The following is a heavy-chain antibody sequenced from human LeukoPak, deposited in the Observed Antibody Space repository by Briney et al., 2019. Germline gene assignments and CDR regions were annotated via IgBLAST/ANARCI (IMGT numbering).Heavy chain of an antibody. D-gene: IGHD3-10*01. CDR2: INTNTGNP. CDR1: GYTFSDYT. V-gene: IGHV7-4-1*01. J-gene: IGHJ4*02. Sequence: ASVKVSCKTSGYTFSDYTINWVRQAPGQGLEWMGWINTNTGNPTYARDFSGRFVLSVDTSVNTAYLEISGLKTEDSAVYYCARSARGVIGLLDYWGQGALVAVSS. CDR3: ARSARGVIGLLDY.